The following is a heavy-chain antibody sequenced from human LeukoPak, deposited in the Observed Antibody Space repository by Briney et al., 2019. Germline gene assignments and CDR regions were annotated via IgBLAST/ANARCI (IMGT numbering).Heavy chain of an antibody. Sequence: SETLSLTCTVSRDCINSYYWNWMRQPPGKGLEWIGYIYYSGRTDYNPSLKSRVTISVDTSKHQFCMKLKSVTAADTAVYFCARGRWLPNAFDIWGQGTMVTVFS. V-gene: IGHV4-59*01. CDR1: RDCINSYY. D-gene: IGHD5-24*01. J-gene: IGHJ3*02. CDR3: ARGRWLPNAFDI. CDR2: IYYSGRT.